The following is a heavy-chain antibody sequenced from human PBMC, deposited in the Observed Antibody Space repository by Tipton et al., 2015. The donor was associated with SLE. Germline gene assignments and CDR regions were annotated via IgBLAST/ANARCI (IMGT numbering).Heavy chain of an antibody. V-gene: IGHV4-59*12. J-gene: IGHJ4*02. CDR1: GGSINSYY. CDR3: ARGYCSDGVCYGFGFFDY. CDR2: IYYSGST. Sequence: TLSLTCTVSGGSINSYYWSWIRQPPGKGLEWIGYIYYSGSTNYNASLKSRVTISEDTSKKQFSLKMRSVTAADTAVYFCARGYCSDGVCYGFGFFDYWGQGNLVTVSS. D-gene: IGHD2-8*01.